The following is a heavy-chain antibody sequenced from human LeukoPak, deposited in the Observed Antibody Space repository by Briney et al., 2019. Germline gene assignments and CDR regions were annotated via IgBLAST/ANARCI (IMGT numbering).Heavy chain of an antibody. CDR3: ARVYCGGDCYNYYYYYMDV. CDR1: GGTFSSNA. D-gene: IGHD2-21*01. CDR2: IIPIFGTT. Sequence: SVKVSCKASGGTFSSNAISWVRQAPGQGLEWMGGIIPIFGTTNNAQKLQDRVTITADESTSTAYMELSSLRSEDTAVYYCARVYCGGDCYNYYYYYMDVWGKGTTVTVSS. J-gene: IGHJ6*03. V-gene: IGHV1-69*13.